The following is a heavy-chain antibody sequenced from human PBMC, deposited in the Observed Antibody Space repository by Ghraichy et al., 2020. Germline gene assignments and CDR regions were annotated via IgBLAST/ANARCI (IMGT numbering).Heavy chain of an antibody. CDR1: GGSFSGYY. D-gene: IGHD6-13*01. CDR3: ARGFNKRSAAAGSGGDY. CDR2: INHSGST. J-gene: IGHJ4*02. Sequence: SETLSLTCAVYGGSFSGYYWSWIRQPPGKGLEWIGEINHSGSTNYNPSLKSRVTISVDTSKNQFSLKLSSVTAADTAVYYCARGFNKRSAAAGSGGDYWGQGTLVTVSS. V-gene: IGHV4-34*01.